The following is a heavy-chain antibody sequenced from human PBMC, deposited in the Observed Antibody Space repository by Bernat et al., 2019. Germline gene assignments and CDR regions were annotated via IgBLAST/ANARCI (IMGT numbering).Heavy chain of an antibody. Sequence: QLQLQESGPGLVKPSGTLSLTCVVSGDSISSSAWWSWVRQPPGKGLEWIAEIYHNGNINYNPSLRSRVTISIDKSKNRISLRLSSVTAADTAVYYCARDPVAAVGTAFDIWGQGTMVTVSS. CDR2: IYHNGNI. D-gene: IGHD6-13*01. V-gene: IGHV4-4*02. CDR1: GDSISSSAW. CDR3: ARDPVAAVGTAFDI. J-gene: IGHJ3*02.